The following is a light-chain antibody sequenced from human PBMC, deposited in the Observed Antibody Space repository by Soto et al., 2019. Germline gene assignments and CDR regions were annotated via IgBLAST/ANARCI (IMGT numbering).Light chain of an antibody. V-gene: IGKV1-39*01. CDR2: AAS. CDR3: QQSYGTPLT. CDR1: QSISRY. J-gene: IGKJ4*01. Sequence: DIEMTQSPSSLSASVGDRVNITCRASQSISRYLNWYQQKPGKVPKLLIYAASSLQSGVPPRFSGSGSGTDFTLTISSLQPEDFATYYCQQSYGTPLTFGGGTKVEIK.